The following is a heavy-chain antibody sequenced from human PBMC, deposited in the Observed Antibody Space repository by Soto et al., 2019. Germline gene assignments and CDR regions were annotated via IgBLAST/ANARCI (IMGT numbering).Heavy chain of an antibody. V-gene: IGHV4-34*01. Sequence: SETLSLTCAVYGGSFSGYYWRWIRQPPGKGLEWIGEINHSGSTNYNPSLKSRVTISVDTSKNQFSLKLSSVTAADTAVYYCARGRSHTYTAMAPILDYWGQGTLVIVSS. D-gene: IGHD5-18*01. J-gene: IGHJ4*02. CDR1: GGSFSGYY. CDR3: ARGRSHTYTAMAPILDY. CDR2: INHSGST.